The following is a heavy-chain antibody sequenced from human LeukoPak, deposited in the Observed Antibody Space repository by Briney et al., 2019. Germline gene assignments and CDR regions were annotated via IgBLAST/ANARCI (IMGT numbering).Heavy chain of an antibody. J-gene: IGHJ6*03. CDR2: INDSGST. D-gene: IGHD3-22*01. V-gene: IGHV4-34*01. Sequence: SETLSLTCAVYGGSFSGYYWSWIRQPPGKGLEWIGEINDSGSTNYNPSLKSRVTISVDTSKNQFSLKLSSVTAADTAVYYCARHPPRYYYRDYYYYMDVRGKGTTVTISS. CDR1: GGSFSGYY. CDR3: ARHPPRYYYRDYYYYMDV.